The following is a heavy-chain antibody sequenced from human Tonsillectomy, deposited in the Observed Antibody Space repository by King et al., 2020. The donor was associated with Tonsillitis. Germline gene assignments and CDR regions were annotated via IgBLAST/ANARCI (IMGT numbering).Heavy chain of an antibody. D-gene: IGHD3-10*01. J-gene: IGHJ5*02. CDR3: ARVSVVRGLHNWFAL. V-gene: IGHV4-38-2*02. CDR2: IYRSGST. Sequence: VQLQESGPGLVKPSETLSLTCTVSSYSISSGYYWGWIRQPPGKGLEWIGNIYRSGSTSDNPSLKSRVTISVDTYKNHFSLKLRSVTAADTALYYCARVSVVRGLHNWFALWGQGTLVTVSS. CDR1: SYSISSGYY.